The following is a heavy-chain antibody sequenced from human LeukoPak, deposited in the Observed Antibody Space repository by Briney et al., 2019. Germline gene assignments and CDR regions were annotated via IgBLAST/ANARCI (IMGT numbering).Heavy chain of an antibody. CDR3: ARAGTSGGLCDY. Sequence: SETLSLTCTVSGGSISSYFWSWIRQPAGKGLEWIGRIYTSGSTKYNPSLQSRVTMSLDTSKNQLSLKLGSVTAADTAVYYCARAGTSGGLCDYWGQGTMVTVSS. D-gene: IGHD1-14*01. CDR1: GGSISSYF. V-gene: IGHV4-4*07. J-gene: IGHJ4*02. CDR2: IYTSGST.